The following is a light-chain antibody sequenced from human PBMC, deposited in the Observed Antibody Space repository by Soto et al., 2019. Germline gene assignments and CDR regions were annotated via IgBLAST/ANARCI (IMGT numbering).Light chain of an antibody. CDR2: GAS. CDR3: QQYSTWPFT. J-gene: IGKJ3*01. V-gene: IGKV3-15*01. CDR1: QSVSSN. Sequence: EIVMTQSPATLSVSPGVRATLSCRASQSVSSNLAWYQQKPGQAPSVLIYGASTRATGIPARFSGSGSGTECILTISSLQSEDVAVYYCQQYSTWPFTFGPGTKVDI.